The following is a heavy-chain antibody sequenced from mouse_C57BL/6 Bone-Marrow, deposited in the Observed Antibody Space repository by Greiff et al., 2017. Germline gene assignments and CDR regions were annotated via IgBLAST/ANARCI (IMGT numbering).Heavy chain of an antibody. CDR3: ERINGSSRGWDFDV. J-gene: IGHJ1*03. D-gene: IGHD1-1*01. CDR2: IHPSDSDT. CDR1: GYTFTSYW. Sequence: QVQLQQPGAELVKPGASVKVSCKASGYTFTSYWMHWVKQRPGQGLEWIGRIHPSDSDTTYNQKFKGKATLSVDKSSSTAYMQLSSRTSEDSAVYYWERINGSSRGWDFDVWGKGTTVTVSS. V-gene: IGHV1-74*01.